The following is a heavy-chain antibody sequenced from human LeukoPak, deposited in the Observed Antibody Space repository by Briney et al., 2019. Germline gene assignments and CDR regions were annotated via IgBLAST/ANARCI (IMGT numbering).Heavy chain of an antibody. CDR3: ARRAGAYSHPYDY. J-gene: IGHJ4*02. D-gene: IGHD4/OR15-4a*01. Sequence: GGTLRLSCAASGFTFSSYGMSWVRQAPGKGLKWVSAISGSGGSTYYADSVKGRFTISRDNSKNTLYLQMNSLRAEDTAVYYCARRAGAYSHPYDYWGQGTLVTVSS. V-gene: IGHV3-23*01. CDR1: GFTFSSYG. CDR2: ISGSGGST.